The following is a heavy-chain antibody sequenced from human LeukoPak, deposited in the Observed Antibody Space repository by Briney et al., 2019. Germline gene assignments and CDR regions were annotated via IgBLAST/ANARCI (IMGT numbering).Heavy chain of an antibody. CDR1: GYTFSGYY. CDR2: INPNSGDT. CDR3: ARDKVATTFDY. D-gene: IGHD5-12*01. J-gene: IGHJ4*02. Sequence: ASVKVSCKASGYTFSGYYMHWVRQAPGQGLEWMGWINPNSGDTNYAQKFQGRVTMTRDTSISTAYMELSRLGSDDTAVYYCARDKVATTFDYWGQGTLVTVSS. V-gene: IGHV1-2*02.